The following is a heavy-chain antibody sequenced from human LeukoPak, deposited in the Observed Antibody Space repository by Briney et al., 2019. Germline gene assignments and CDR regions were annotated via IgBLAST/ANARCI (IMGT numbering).Heavy chain of an antibody. CDR3: AKDLFVDIVATFDP. Sequence: GGSLRLSCAASGFTFSSYAMSWVRQAPGKGLEWVSAISGSGGSTYYADSVKGRFTISRDNSKNTLYQQMNSLRAEDTAVYYCAKDLFVDIVATFDPWGQGTLVTVSS. CDR2: ISGSGGST. D-gene: IGHD5-12*01. V-gene: IGHV3-23*01. CDR1: GFTFSSYA. J-gene: IGHJ5*02.